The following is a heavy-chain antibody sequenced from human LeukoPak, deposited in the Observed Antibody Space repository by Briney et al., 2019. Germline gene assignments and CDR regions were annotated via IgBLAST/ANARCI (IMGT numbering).Heavy chain of an antibody. Sequence: GGSLRLSCAASGFTFSSYWMSWVRQAPGKGLEWVANIKQDGSEKYYVDSVKGRFTISRDNAKNSLYLQMNSLRAEDTAVYYCAREYSNYLFSYFDYWGQGTLVTVSS. D-gene: IGHD4-11*01. CDR1: GFTFSSYW. V-gene: IGHV3-7*01. CDR3: AREYSNYLFSYFDY. J-gene: IGHJ4*02. CDR2: IKQDGSEK.